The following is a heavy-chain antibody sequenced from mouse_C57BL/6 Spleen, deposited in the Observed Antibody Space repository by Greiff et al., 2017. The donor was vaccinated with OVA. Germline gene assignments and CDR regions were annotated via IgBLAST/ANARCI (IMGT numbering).Heavy chain of an antibody. Sequence: QVQLQQSGAELVRPGASVTLSCKASGYTFTDYEMHWVKQTPVHGLEWIGAIDPETGGTAYNQKFKGKAILTADKSSSTAYMELRSLTSEDSAVYYCTRDGLGRRYFDYWGQGTTLTVSS. CDR2: IDPETGGT. CDR1: GYTFTDYE. J-gene: IGHJ2*01. D-gene: IGHD4-1*01. V-gene: IGHV1-15*01. CDR3: TRDGLGRRYFDY.